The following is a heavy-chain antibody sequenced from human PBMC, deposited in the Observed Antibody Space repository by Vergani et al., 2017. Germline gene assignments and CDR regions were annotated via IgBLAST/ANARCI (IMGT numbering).Heavy chain of an antibody. Sequence: QVQLQESGPGLVKPSETLALTCTVSGGSISGHYWSWIRQAPGKGLDWVGYIYYTGDTRSNPSLTSRISMSLDTSRSQFSLTVKSVTVADTAVYYCARYLCPGGSCIGFDYWGQGILVTVSS. D-gene: IGHD2-8*02. V-gene: IGHV4-59*11. CDR1: GGSISGHY. CDR2: IYYTGDT. J-gene: IGHJ4*02. CDR3: ARYLCPGGSCIGFDY.